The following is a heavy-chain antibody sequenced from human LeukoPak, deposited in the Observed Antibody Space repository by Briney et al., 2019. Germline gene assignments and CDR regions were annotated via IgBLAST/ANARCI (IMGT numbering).Heavy chain of an antibody. Sequence: GSLRLSCAASGFTFSDYYMSWIRQAPGKGLEWVSSISSSSSYIYSADSVKGRFTISRDNAKNSLYLQMNSLRAEDTAVYYCARNKLGFSEKYMDVWGKGTTVTISS. CDR1: GFTFSDYY. CDR3: ARNKLGFSEKYMDV. J-gene: IGHJ6*03. D-gene: IGHD7-27*01. V-gene: IGHV3-11*06. CDR2: ISSSSSYI.